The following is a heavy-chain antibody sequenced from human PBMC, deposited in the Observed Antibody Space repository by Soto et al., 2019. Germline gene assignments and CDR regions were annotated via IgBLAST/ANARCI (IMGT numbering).Heavy chain of an antibody. Sequence: SETLSLTCTVSGGSLSSYYWSWIRQSPGKGLENLGYIYYSGSTNYNPSLKSRVTISVDTSKNQFSLKLSSVTAADTAVYYCARDSITMVRGAKYNWFDPWGQGTLVTVPQ. CDR2: IYYSGST. J-gene: IGHJ5*02. D-gene: IGHD3-10*01. V-gene: IGHV4-59*01. CDR3: ARDSITMVRGAKYNWFDP. CDR1: GGSLSSYY.